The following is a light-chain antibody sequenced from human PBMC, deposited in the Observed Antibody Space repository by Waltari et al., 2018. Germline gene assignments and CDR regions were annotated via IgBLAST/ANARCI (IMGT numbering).Light chain of an antibody. CDR1: QSISRN. CDR3: QQYNNWPPYT. CDR2: DAS. J-gene: IGKJ2*01. V-gene: IGKV3-15*01. Sequence: EIVMTQSPAILSVSPGERATLSCRASQSISRNLAWYQQKFGQAPRLLIYDASRRATGVPTRFSGSGSGTEFTLTISSLQSEDFALYYCQQYNNWPPYTFGPGTKLDIK.